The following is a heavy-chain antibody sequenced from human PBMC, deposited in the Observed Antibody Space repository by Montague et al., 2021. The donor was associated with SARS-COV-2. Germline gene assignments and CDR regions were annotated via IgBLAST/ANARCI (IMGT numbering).Heavy chain of an antibody. V-gene: IGHV4-34*01. CDR2: ISHSGSA. J-gene: IGHJ4*02. CDR1: GGSFSDYK. CDR3: TRGAPGY. Sequence: SETLSLTCAVYGGSFSDYKWTWIRQSPGKGLEWLGQISHSGSANYNPSLKSPVTISVDTAKNQFSLKLTSANVADTAVYYCTRGAPGYWGQGTLVTVSS.